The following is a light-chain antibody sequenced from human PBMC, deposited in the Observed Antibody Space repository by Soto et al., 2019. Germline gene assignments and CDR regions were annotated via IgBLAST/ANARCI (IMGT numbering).Light chain of an antibody. CDR2: GNS. Sequence: QSVLTQPPSVSGAPGQRVTISCTGSSSNIGAGYDVHWYQQLPGTAPKLLIYGNSNRPSGVPDRFSGSKSGTSASLAITGLQAEYEAEYHCQSYDSSLTGWVFGGGTKLTVL. CDR1: SSNIGAGYD. CDR3: QSYDSSLTGWV. J-gene: IGLJ3*02. V-gene: IGLV1-40*01.